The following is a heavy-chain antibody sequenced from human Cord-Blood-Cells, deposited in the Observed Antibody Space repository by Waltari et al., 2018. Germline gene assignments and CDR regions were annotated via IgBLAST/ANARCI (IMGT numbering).Heavy chain of an antibody. V-gene: IGHV1-69*01. CDR1: GGPFRRYA. CDR2: IISSFGKT. D-gene: IGHD6-6*01. J-gene: IGHJ1*01. Sequence: QVQLVQSGAEVKKPGSSVKVSCKASGGPFRRYAITCVRQAPGPGREWLGEIISSFGKTKYAESVQDKVTITEDESTSTGYMELSRLVSEDTGVYDWASRAGAGSSSSFAYFQHWGQGTLVTVSS. CDR3: ASRAGAGSSSSFAYFQH.